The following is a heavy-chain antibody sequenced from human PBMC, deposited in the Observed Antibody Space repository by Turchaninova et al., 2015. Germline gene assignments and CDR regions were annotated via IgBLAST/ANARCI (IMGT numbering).Heavy chain of an antibody. Sequence: QVQLQESGPGLVKPSETLSLTCTVSGGSVSSGSSYCSWIRQPPGTGLEWLAYIINTGGTTSNPSPKSRVTISVDTSKNQYSLKLSCVTAADTAVYYCARGVDTALVTGRFDPWGQGTLVTASS. V-gene: IGHV4-61*01. CDR3: ARGVDTALVTGRFDP. CDR1: GGSVSSGSSY. CDR2: IINTGGT. D-gene: IGHD5-18*01. J-gene: IGHJ5*02.